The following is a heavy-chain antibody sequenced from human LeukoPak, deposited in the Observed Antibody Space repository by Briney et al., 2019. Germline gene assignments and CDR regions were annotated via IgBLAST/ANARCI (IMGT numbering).Heavy chain of an antibody. V-gene: IGHV1-8*03. Sequence: ASVKVSCKASGYTFTSYDINWVRQATGQGLEWMGWMNPNSGNTGYAQKFQGRVTITRNTSISTAYMELSSLRSEDTAVYYCARGSFYFSGWYNSARGFDYWGQGTLVTVSS. J-gene: IGHJ4*02. D-gene: IGHD6-19*01. CDR2: MNPNSGNT. CDR3: ARGSFYFSGWYNSARGFDY. CDR1: GYTFTSYD.